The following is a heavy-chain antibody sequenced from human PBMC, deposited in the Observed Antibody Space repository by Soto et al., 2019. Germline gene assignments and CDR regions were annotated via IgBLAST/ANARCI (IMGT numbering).Heavy chain of an antibody. Sequence: EVQLVESGGGLVKPGGSLRLSCEASGFSFSSYSMNWVRQAPGKGLQWVSSISGSSTYINYADSVKGRFTISRDNAKNSLYLQMNSLRAEDTAVYYCARDPSDLWQPDQYLQYWGQGTLVTVSP. CDR2: ISGSSTYI. CDR1: GFSFSSYS. D-gene: IGHD6-13*01. J-gene: IGHJ1*01. V-gene: IGHV3-21*01. CDR3: ARDPSDLWQPDQYLQY.